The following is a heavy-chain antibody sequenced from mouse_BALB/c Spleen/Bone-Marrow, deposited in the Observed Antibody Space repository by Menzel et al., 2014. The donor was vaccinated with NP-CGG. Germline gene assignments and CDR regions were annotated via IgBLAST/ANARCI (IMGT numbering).Heavy chain of an antibody. CDR1: GYAFSAYW. CDR2: IYPGDGDT. V-gene: IGHV1-80*01. Sequence: SGAELVRPGSSVKISCKASGYAFSAYWMNWVKQRPGQGLEWIGQIYPGDGDTNYNGKFKGKATLTADKSSSTAYMQLSSLTSEDSAVYYCTNLGTYWGQGTLVTVSA. J-gene: IGHJ3*01. CDR3: TNLGTY. D-gene: IGHD2-14*01.